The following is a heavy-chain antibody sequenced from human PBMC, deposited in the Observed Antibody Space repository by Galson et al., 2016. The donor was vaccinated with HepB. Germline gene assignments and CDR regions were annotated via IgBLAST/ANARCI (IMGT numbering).Heavy chain of an antibody. D-gene: IGHD4-17*01. CDR2: IFSDDEI. CDR1: GFSLSTSRMG. CDR3: ARMPDFGDYFDY. Sequence: PALVTPPQTLTLTCTVSGFSLSTSRMGVSWIRQPPGKALECLAHIFSDDEISYNSSLRARLTISKDASKSQVVLTMTDIDPADTATYFCARMPDFGDYFDYWGQGTLVTVSS. V-gene: IGHV2-26*01. J-gene: IGHJ4*02.